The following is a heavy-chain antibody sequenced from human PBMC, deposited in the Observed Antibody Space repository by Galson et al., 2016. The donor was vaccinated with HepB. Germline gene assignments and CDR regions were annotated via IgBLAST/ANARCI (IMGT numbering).Heavy chain of an antibody. CDR2: IDSRTPTT. V-gene: IGHV3-23*01. CDR3: TVWMAQHLDY. Sequence: SLRLSCAASGFTFSSYTMNWVRQAPGKGLEWVATIDSRTPTTHYADSVRGRFTISRENSNDTVYLQMISLTAEDTAVYYWTVWMAQHLDYGGQGTLVTVAS. CDR1: GFTFSSYT. J-gene: IGHJ4*02. D-gene: IGHD3-16*01.